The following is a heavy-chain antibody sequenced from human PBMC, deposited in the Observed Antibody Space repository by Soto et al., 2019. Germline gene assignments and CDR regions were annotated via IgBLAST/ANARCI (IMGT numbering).Heavy chain of an antibody. J-gene: IGHJ4*02. CDR1: GGSLVSSSYY. CDR3: APTVLYDFWSGYPN. Sequence: QLQLQESGPGLVKPSETLSLTCTVSGGSLVSSSYYWGWIRQPPGKGLEWIGSIYYTGNTYYSPSLKSRVTISVDTSKNQFSLNLGSVTAADTAVYYCAPTVLYDFWSGYPNWGQGTLVTVSS. V-gene: IGHV4-39*01. CDR2: IYYTGNT. D-gene: IGHD3-3*01.